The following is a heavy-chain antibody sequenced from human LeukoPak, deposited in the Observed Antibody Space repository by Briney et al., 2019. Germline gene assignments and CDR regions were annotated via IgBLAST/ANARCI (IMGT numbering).Heavy chain of an antibody. D-gene: IGHD3-3*01. J-gene: IGHJ4*02. CDR1: GGSISSGGYS. CDR2: IYHSGST. CDR3: ARGLRTQAETLDY. Sequence: SQALSLTCAVSGGSISSGGYSWSWIRQPPWKGLEWIGYIYHSGSTYYNPSLKSRVTISVDRSKNQFSLKLSSVTAADTAVYYCARGLRTQAETLDYWGQGTLVTVSS. V-gene: IGHV4-30-2*01.